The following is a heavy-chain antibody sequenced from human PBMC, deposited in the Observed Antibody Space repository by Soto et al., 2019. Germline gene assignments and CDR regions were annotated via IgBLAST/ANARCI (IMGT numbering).Heavy chain of an antibody. Sequence: SETLSLTCAFSCGSIISGGYSWSWIRQPPGKGLEWIGYIYHSGSTYYNPSLKSRVTISVDRSKNQFSLKLSSVTAADTAVYYCARGRYCSSTSCSDFDYWGQGTLVTVSS. J-gene: IGHJ4*02. CDR1: CGSIISGGYS. CDR2: IYHSGST. V-gene: IGHV4-30-2*01. D-gene: IGHD2-2*01. CDR3: ARGRYCSSTSCSDFDY.